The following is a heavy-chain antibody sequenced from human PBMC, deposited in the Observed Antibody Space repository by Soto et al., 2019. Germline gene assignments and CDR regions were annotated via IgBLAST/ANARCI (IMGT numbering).Heavy chain of an antibody. CDR2: ISAYNVNT. V-gene: IGHV1-18*01. Sequence: QVQLVQSGTEVKKPGASVKVSCKASGYIFTTYSIAWVRQAPGQGLEWMGWISAYNVNTNYAQKLKGRVTMTTDTSANTAXXXLRSXRXXXXXXXFCAREAFGVHXXXXXXXG. CDR1: GYIFTTYS. D-gene: IGHD3-10*01. J-gene: IGHJ1*01. CDR3: AREAFGVHXXXXXX.